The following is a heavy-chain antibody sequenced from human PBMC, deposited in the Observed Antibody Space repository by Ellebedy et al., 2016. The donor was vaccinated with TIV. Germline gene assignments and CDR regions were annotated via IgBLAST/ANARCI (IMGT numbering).Heavy chain of an antibody. V-gene: IGHV3-23*01. CDR1: GFTFSSYA. CDR3: AQDAQGYAFA. J-gene: IGHJ4*02. Sequence: GESLKISCAVSGFTFSSYAMNRVRQAPGKGLESLSSIGSGGGSPHYADSVKGRFTISTDDSRTTLFLPMNSLRADDTAGYYCAQDAQGYAFAWGQGTLVTVSS. D-gene: IGHD1-1*01. CDR2: IGSGGGSP.